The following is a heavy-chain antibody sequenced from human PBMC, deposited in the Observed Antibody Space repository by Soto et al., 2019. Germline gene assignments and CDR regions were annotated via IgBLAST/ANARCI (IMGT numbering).Heavy chain of an antibody. V-gene: IGHV3-74*01. D-gene: IGHD3-16*01. CDR2: INPDGSRT. Sequence: EVQLVESGGGLVQPGGSLRLSCAASGFTFNNYWMHWVRQAPGRGLMWVSRINPDGSRTTYADSVKGRFAISRDNAKNTLYLQMNSLRAEDTAVYYCARVTLGSYDSFDPWGQGTLVTVSS. J-gene: IGHJ5*02. CDR1: GFTFNNYW. CDR3: ARVTLGSYDSFDP.